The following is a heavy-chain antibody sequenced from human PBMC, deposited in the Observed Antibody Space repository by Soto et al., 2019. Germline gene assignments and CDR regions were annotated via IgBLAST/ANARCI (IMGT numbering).Heavy chain of an antibody. J-gene: IGHJ4*02. CDR2: ISYDERNE. V-gene: IGHV3-30*18. CDR3: AKGVDTAVLDS. D-gene: IGHD5-18*01. CDR1: GFAFSNYG. Sequence: QVQLVESGGGVVQPGRSLRLSCAASGFAFSNYGMHWVRQAPGKGLEWVAVISYDERNEFYAVSVRGRFTISRDNSKNTVFLQMNSMRAEDTAVYYCAKGVDTAVLDSWGQGTLVTVSS.